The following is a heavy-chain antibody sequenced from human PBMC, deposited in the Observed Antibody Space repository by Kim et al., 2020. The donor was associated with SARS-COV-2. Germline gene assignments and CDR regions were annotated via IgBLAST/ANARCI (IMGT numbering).Heavy chain of an antibody. V-gene: IGHV4-30-2*04. D-gene: IGHD4-17*01. Sequence: NPSLKSRVTISVDTSKNQFSLKLSSVTAADTAVYYCARDRRTTVVTPLDYWGQGTLVTVSS. CDR3: ARDRRTTVVTPLDY. J-gene: IGHJ4*02.